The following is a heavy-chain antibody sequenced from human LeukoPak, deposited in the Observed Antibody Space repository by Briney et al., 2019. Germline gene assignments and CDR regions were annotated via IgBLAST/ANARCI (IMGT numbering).Heavy chain of an antibody. V-gene: IGHV1-24*01. Sequence: ASVKISCKVSGYTLTELSMHWVRQAPRKGLEWMGGFDPEDGETIYAQKFQGRVTMTEDTSTDTAYMELSSLRSENTAVYYCATDRRYYDFWSGYYRTGGWFDPWGREPWSPSPQ. CDR1: GYTLTELS. CDR2: FDPEDGET. D-gene: IGHD3-3*01. J-gene: IGHJ5*02. CDR3: ATDRRYYDFWSGYYRTGGWFDP.